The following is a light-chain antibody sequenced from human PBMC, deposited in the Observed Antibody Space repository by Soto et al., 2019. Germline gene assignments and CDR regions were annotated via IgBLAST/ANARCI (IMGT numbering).Light chain of an antibody. Sequence: DIQMTQSPSTLSASVGDRVTITCRASHSVNDWLDWYQQKPGKAPNLLIYKASSLQSGVPSRFSGSGSGTEFTLTISSLQPDDFATFYCQQYFSYPWTFGQGTKVEIK. J-gene: IGKJ1*01. CDR3: QQYFSYPWT. V-gene: IGKV1-5*03. CDR1: HSVNDW. CDR2: KAS.